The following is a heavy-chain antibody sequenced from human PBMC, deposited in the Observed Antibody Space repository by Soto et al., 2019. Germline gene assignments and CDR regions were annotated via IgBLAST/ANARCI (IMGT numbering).Heavy chain of an antibody. CDR3: ARNSPGGSYYYYYYGMDV. J-gene: IGHJ6*02. D-gene: IGHD1-26*01. V-gene: IGHV1-2*04. CDR1: GYTFTGYY. Sequence: ASVKVSCKASGYTFTGYYMHWVRQAPGQGLEWMGWINPNSGGTNYAQKFQGWVTMTRDTSISTAYMELSRLRSDDTAVYYCARNSPGGSYYYYYYGMDVWGQGTTVTVSS. CDR2: INPNSGGT.